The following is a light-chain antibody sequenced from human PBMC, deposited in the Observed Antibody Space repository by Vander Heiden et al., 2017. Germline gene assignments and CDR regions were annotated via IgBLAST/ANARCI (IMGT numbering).Light chain of an antibody. CDR2: AAS. J-gene: IGKJ5*01. CDR1: QSISTY. Sequence: DIQMTPSPSSLSASVGDRVTITCRASQSISTYLNWYHQKPGKAPNLLIYAASSSQSGVPSRFSGSGSGTDFTLTISSLQPEDFATYYCQQSYSMPITFGQGTRLEIK. V-gene: IGKV1-39*01. CDR3: QQSYSMPIT.